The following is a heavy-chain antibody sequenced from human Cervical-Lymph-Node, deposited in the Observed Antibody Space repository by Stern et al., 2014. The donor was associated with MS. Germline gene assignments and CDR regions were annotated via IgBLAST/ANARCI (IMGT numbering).Heavy chain of an antibody. CDR2: KSYDVSNK. CDR1: GFTFSSYG. V-gene: IGHV3-30*18. CDR3: AKDLGGSYYHYYYGMDV. J-gene: IGHJ6*02. D-gene: IGHD1-26*01. Sequence: QVQLVESGGGVVQPGRSLRLSCAASGFTFSSYGMHWVRQAPGKGLEWVAGKSYDVSNKYYADSVKGRFTISRDNSKNTLYLQMNSLRAEDTAVYYCAKDLGGSYYHYYYGMDVWGQGTTVTVSS.